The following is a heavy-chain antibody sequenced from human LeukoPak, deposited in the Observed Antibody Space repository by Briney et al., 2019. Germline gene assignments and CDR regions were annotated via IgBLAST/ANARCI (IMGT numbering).Heavy chain of an antibody. CDR1: GYTLTGYY. V-gene: IGHV1-2*06. Sequence: ASVKVSCKASGYTLTGYYMHWVRQAPGQGLEWMGRINPNSGGTNYAQKFQGGVTMTRDTSISTAYMELSRLRSDDTAVYYCARDRGYSSSWYGYWGQGTLVTVSS. CDR2: INPNSGGT. D-gene: IGHD6-13*01. J-gene: IGHJ4*02. CDR3: ARDRGYSSSWYGY.